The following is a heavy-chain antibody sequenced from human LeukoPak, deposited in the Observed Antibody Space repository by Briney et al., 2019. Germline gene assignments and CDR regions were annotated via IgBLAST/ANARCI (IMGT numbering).Heavy chain of an antibody. D-gene: IGHD2-21*02. Sequence: SETLSLTCTVSGGSISSSSYYWGWIRQPPGKGLEWIGSIYYSGSTYYNPSLKSRVTISVDTSKNQFSLKLSSVTAADTAVYYCARQVTVGSFFDYWGQRTLVTVSS. CDR2: IYYSGST. V-gene: IGHV4-39*01. J-gene: IGHJ4*02. CDR1: GGSISSSSYY. CDR3: ARQVTVGSFFDY.